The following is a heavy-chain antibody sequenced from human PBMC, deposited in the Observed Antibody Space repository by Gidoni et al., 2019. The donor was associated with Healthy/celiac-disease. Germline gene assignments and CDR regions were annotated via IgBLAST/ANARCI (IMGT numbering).Heavy chain of an antibody. J-gene: IGHJ6*02. CDR2: IYHSGST. CDR3: ARGSTAMWFDYYYYGMDV. D-gene: IGHD2-2*01. Sequence: QVQLQESGPGLAQPSATLSLTCAVSAGSISSSNWCSWVRQPPGKGLEWIGEIYHSGSTNYNPSLKSRVTISVDKSKNQFSLKLSSVTAADTAVYYCARGSTAMWFDYYYYGMDVWGQGTTVTVS. V-gene: IGHV4-4*02. CDR1: AGSISSSNW.